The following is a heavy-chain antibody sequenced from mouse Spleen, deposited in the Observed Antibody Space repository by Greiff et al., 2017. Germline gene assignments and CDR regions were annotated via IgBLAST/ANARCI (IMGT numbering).Heavy chain of an antibody. CDR3: ARKAGEGFDY. CDR1: GYTFTNYW. V-gene: IGHV1-63*01. Sequence: QVQLQQSGAELVRPGTSVKMSCKASGYTFTNYWIGWAKQRPGHGLEWIGDIYPGGGYTNYNEKFKGKATLTADKSSSTAYMQFSSLTSEDSAIYYCARKAGEGFDYWGQGTTLTVSS. J-gene: IGHJ2*01. CDR2: IYPGGGYT.